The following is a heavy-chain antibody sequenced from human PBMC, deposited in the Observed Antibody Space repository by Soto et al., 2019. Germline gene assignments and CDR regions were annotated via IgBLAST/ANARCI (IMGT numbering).Heavy chain of an antibody. J-gene: IGHJ4*01. V-gene: IGHV4-34*01. Sequence: SETLSLTCAVYGGSFSGYYWSWIRQPPGKGLEWIGEINHSGSTNYNPSLKSRVTISVDTSKNQFSLKLSSVTAADTAVNYCAGGSPNIAVAGLVYYFDYWGHGTLVTVSS. CDR1: GGSFSGYY. CDR2: INHSGST. D-gene: IGHD6-19*01. CDR3: AGGSPNIAVAGLVYYFDY.